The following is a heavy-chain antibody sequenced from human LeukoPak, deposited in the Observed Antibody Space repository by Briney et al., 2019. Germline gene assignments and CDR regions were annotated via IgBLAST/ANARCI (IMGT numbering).Heavy chain of an antibody. J-gene: IGHJ4*02. Sequence: GRSLRLSCAASGFTFDDYAMHWVRQAPGKGLVWVSRINGDVTTTDYADSVKGRFTISRDNAKNTLYLQMNSLRAEDTAVYYCAREWRLVGATPDYWGQGTLVTVSS. D-gene: IGHD1-26*01. V-gene: IGHV3-74*01. CDR1: GFTFDDYA. CDR2: INGDVTTT. CDR3: AREWRLVGATPDY.